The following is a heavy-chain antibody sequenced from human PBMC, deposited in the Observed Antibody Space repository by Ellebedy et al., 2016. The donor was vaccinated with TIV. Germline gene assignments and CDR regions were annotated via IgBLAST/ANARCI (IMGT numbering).Heavy chain of an antibody. CDR1: GGSFSNYQ. V-gene: IGHV4-34*01. Sequence: MPSETLSLTCAVPGGSFSNYQWTWIRQTPGTGLDGLEEITESGFTKYNPSPKSPVTVSIDTSTNQFSLRLTSVAAADTGVYYCARGHRYFGPHGMDVWGQGTTVTVSS. CDR3: ARGHRYFGPHGMDV. D-gene: IGHD3-9*01. J-gene: IGHJ6*02. CDR2: ITESGFT.